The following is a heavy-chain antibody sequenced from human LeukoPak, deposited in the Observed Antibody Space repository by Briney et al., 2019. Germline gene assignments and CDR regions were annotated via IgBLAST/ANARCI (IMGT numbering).Heavy chain of an antibody. Sequence: PSETLSLTCTVSGGSISSGAYYWSWIRQPPGKGLEWIGYIYYSGRTYYKPSLRSRVTISADRSRNQFSLKLTSVTAADTAGYYCARHAEESFDALDIWGQGTMVTVSS. CDR2: IYYSGRT. V-gene: IGHV4-30-4*01. D-gene: IGHD1-26*01. CDR1: GGSISSGAYY. CDR3: ARHAEESFDALDI. J-gene: IGHJ3*02.